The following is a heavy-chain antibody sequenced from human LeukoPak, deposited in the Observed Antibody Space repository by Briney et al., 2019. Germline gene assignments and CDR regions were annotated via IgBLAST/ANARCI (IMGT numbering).Heavy chain of an antibody. D-gene: IGHD3-22*01. CDR3: ASTSYYYDSSGPADFDY. Sequence: PSETLSLTCTVSGGSISSGGYYWSWIRQHPGKGLEWIGYIYYSGSTYYNPSLKSRVTISVDTSKNQFSLKLSSVTAADTAVYYCASTSYYYDSSGPADFDYWGQGTLVTVSS. V-gene: IGHV4-31*03. J-gene: IGHJ4*02. CDR2: IYYSGST. CDR1: GGSISSGGYY.